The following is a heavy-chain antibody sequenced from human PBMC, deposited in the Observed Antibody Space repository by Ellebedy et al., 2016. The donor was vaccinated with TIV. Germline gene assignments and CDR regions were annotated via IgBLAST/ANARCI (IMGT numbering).Heavy chain of an antibody. CDR2: INSVWSST. CDR1: GFTFSNYW. CDR3: ARPSGATEKLFDY. J-gene: IGHJ4*02. D-gene: IGHD1-26*01. V-gene: IGHV3-74*01. Sequence: GGSLRLSCATSGFTFSNYWITCVRQAPGKGLVWFSRINSVWSSTSYADSVKGRFTISRDNAKSTLYLQMNSMRAEDTAVYYCARPSGATEKLFDYWGQGTLVTVSS.